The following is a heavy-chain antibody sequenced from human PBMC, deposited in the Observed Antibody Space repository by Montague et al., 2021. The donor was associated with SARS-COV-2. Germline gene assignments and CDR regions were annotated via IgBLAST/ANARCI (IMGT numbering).Heavy chain of an antibody. CDR2: VYYTGHT. J-gene: IGHJ4*02. V-gene: IGHV4-39*07. CDR3: ATDRAGHYYSDN. CDR1: GGSTKTMRYY. Sequence: SETLSLTCSVSGGSTKTMRYYWAWIRQSPGKGLEWIASVYYTGHTXYTPSPAARTAISLDTSTNHFSLTLSSVAADDTAIYYCATDRAGHYYSDNWGQGTPVTVSS. D-gene: IGHD3-10*01.